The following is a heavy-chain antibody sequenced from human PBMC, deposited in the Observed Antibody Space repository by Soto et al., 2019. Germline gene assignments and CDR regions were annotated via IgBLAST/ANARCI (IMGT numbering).Heavy chain of an antibody. D-gene: IGHD4-17*01. Sequence: QVQLQESGPGLVKPSETLSLTCTVSGGSISSDYWSWIRQPPGKGLEWIGYIASFGSTSYNPSVKSRVTISVDSSKTQFSLKLSSVTAADTAVYYCARADYGDYPFHYWCRGTLVTVSS. J-gene: IGHJ4*02. CDR2: IASFGST. CDR1: GGSISSDY. V-gene: IGHV4-59*01. CDR3: ARADYGDYPFHY.